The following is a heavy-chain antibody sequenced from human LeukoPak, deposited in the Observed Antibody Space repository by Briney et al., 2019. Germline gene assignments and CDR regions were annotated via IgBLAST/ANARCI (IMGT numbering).Heavy chain of an antibody. J-gene: IGHJ3*02. D-gene: IGHD3-22*01. CDR3: ARERAYYDSSGYSDAFDI. Sequence: PSQTLSLTCAVSGGSISSGGYSWSWIRQPPGKGLEWIGYIYYRGSTYYNPSLKSRVTISVDTSKNQLSLKLSSVTAADTAVYYCARERAYYDSSGYSDAFDIWGQGTMVTVSS. CDR2: IYYRGST. V-gene: IGHV4-30-4*07. CDR1: GGSISSGGYS.